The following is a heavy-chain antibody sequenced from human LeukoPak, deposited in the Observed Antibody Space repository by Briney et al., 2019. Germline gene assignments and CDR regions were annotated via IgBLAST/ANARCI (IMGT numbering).Heavy chain of an antibody. CDR3: ARDGPLTYFGVGYMDV. CDR2: TYYSGTT. V-gene: IGHV4-59*11. CDR1: GASISSHY. D-gene: IGHD3-3*01. Sequence: PSETLSLTCSVSGASISSHYWSWIRQPPGKGLEWIGYTYYSGTTNYNPSLKRRVTISLDTSKDQISLQLRSVTAADTAVYYCARDGPLTYFGVGYMDVWGRGTTVTVSS. J-gene: IGHJ6*03.